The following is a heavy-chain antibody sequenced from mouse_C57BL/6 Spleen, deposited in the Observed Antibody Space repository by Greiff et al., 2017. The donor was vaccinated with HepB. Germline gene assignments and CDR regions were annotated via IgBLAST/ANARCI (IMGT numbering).Heavy chain of an antibody. D-gene: IGHD1-2*01. Sequence: EVQLQQSGPELVKPGASVKISCKAPGYTFTDYYMNWVKQSHGKSLEWIGDINPNNGGTSYNQKFKGKATLTVDKSSSTAYMELRSLTSEDSAVYYCAGTPSLRRYAMDCWGQGTSVNDSS. V-gene: IGHV1-26*01. CDR2: INPNNGGT. CDR3: AGTPSLRRYAMDC. CDR1: GYTFTDYY. J-gene: IGHJ4*01.